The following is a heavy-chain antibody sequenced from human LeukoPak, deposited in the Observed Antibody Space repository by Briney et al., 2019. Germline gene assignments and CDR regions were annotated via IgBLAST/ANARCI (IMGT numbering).Heavy chain of an antibody. J-gene: IGHJ4*02. V-gene: IGHV4-39*07. Sequence: TSSETLSLTCTVSGGSISSSSYSWGWIRQPPGKGLEWIGSIYYSGSTYYNPSLKSRVTISVDTSKNQFSLKLSSVTAADTAVYYCAIRSRYYYDSSGWDYWGQGTLVTVSS. D-gene: IGHD3-22*01. CDR1: GGSISSSSYS. CDR2: IYYSGST. CDR3: AIRSRYYYDSSGWDY.